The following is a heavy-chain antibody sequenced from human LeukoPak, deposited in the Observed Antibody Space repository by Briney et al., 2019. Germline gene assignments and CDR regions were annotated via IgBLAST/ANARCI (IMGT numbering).Heavy chain of an antibody. CDR3: TSDRGIAARPLFDL. D-gene: IGHD6-6*01. V-gene: IGHV3-15*01. CDR1: GFPFSKAW. J-gene: IGHJ4*02. Sequence: PGGSLRLSCAGSGFPFSKAWMSWVRQAPGEGLEWLGRFKSKTDGGATDYAAPVKGRFSLSRDDSKNTLYLQVNSLKIEDTAVYYCTSDRGIAARPLFDLWGQGTLVTVSS. CDR2: FKSKTDGGAT.